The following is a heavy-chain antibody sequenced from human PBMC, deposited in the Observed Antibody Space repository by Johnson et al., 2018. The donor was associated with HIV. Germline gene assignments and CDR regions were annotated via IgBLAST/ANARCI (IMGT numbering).Heavy chain of an antibody. CDR2: MRGDGSGI. D-gene: IGHD6-6*01. CDR1: GITVGTNY. J-gene: IGHJ3*02. CDR3: ARAQLLADDAFNN. V-gene: IGHV3-74*02. Sequence: VQLVESGGGLVQPGGSLRLSCAASGITVGTNYMSWVRQAPGKGLVWLSFMRGDGSGITYADSVKGRFTISRDNSKNTLYLQMNSLRVEDTAIYYCARAQLLADDAFNNWGQGTMVTVSS.